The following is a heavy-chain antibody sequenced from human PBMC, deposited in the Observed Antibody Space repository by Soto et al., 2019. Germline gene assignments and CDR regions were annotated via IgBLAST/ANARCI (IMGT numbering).Heavy chain of an antibody. Sequence: LRLSCAASGFSFSTYDMDWVRQAPGKAPEWIAHISTTSFTIYYADSVKGRFTISRDNARNSLYLEMKSLRDEDTAVYYCARDRCFDGSCYSASDSWGQGILVTVSS. CDR3: ARDRCFDGSCYSASDS. CDR2: ISTTSFTI. V-gene: IGHV3-48*02. D-gene: IGHD2-15*01. J-gene: IGHJ5*01. CDR1: GFSFSTYD.